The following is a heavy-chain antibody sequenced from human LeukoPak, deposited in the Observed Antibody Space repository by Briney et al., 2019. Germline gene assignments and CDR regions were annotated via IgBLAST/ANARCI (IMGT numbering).Heavy chain of an antibody. Sequence: SETLSLTCAVYGGSFSGYYWSWIRQPPGKGLEWIGEINHSGSTNYNPSLKSRVTISVDTSKNQFSLKLSSVTAADTAVYYCARLNFWRGYTYYFDYWGQGTLVTVSS. CDR1: GGSFSGYY. V-gene: IGHV4-34*01. CDR3: ARLNFWRGYTYYFDY. D-gene: IGHD3-3*01. J-gene: IGHJ4*02. CDR2: INHSGST.